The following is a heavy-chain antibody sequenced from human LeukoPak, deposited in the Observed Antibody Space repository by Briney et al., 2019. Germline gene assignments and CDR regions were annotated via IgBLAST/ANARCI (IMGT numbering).Heavy chain of an antibody. CDR1: GFTFSGYW. J-gene: IGHJ4*02. CDR3: TRGREGNYGLFDS. Sequence: GGSLRLSCATSGFTFSGYWMHWVRQAPGKGLVWVSRINDDGRTTNYADSVKGRFTISRDNAKNTVYLQMSSLRAEDTAVYYCTRGREGNYGLFDSWGQGTLVTLSS. D-gene: IGHD3-10*01. V-gene: IGHV3-74*01. CDR2: INDDGRTT.